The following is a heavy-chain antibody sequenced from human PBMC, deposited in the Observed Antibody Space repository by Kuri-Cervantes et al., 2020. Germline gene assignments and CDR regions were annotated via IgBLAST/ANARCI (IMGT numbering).Heavy chain of an antibody. CDR3: ARIGTGYKFRFDP. Sequence: GESLKISCAASGFNFDKYGMHWVRQAPGKGLEWVAVISYDGSNKYYADSVKGRFTISRDNSKNTLYLQMNSLRAEDTAVYYCARIGTGYKFRFDPWGQGTLVTVSS. J-gene: IGHJ5*02. CDR2: ISYDGSNK. D-gene: IGHD3-9*01. V-gene: IGHV3-30*03. CDR1: GFNFDKYG.